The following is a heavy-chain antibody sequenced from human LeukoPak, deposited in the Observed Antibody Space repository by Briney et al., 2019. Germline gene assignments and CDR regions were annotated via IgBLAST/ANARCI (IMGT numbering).Heavy chain of an antibody. D-gene: IGHD5-24*01. CDR1: GYTFTGYY. Sequence: ASVKVSCKASGYTFTGYYMHWVRQAPGQGLEWMGWINPNSGGTNYAQKFQGRVTMTRDTSISTAYMELSSLRSEDTAVYYCARVDLGRDGYNYAFDIWGQGTMVTVSS. V-gene: IGHV1-2*02. CDR3: ARVDLGRDGYNYAFDI. CDR2: INPNSGGT. J-gene: IGHJ3*02.